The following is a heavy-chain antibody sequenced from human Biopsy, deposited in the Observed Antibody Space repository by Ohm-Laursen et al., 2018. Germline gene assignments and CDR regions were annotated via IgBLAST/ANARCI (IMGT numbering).Heavy chain of an antibody. Sequence: PGTLSLTCTVSGDSINSSYWSWIRQAPGKGLEWIGFISNSGNTNYNPSLKSRVTISADTSKNQFSLKPGSVTVADTAVFYCARRGSGGRSFDYWGQGSLVTVSS. J-gene: IGHJ4*02. CDR1: GDSINSSY. CDR2: ISNSGNT. CDR3: ARRGSGGRSFDY. V-gene: IGHV4-59*08. D-gene: IGHD2-15*01.